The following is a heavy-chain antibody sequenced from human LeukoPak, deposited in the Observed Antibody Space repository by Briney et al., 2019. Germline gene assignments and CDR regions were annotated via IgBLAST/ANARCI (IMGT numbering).Heavy chain of an antibody. CDR3: ARQYYYDSSGYSKAIDY. D-gene: IGHD3-22*01. CDR2: INPNSGGT. J-gene: IGHJ4*02. Sequence: RASVKVSCKASGYTFTGYYMHWVRQAPGQGLAWMGWINPNSGGTNYAQKFQGRVTMTRDTSISTAYMELSRLRSDDTAVYYCARQYYYDSSGYSKAIDYWGQGTLVTVSS. V-gene: IGHV1-2*02. CDR1: GYTFTGYY.